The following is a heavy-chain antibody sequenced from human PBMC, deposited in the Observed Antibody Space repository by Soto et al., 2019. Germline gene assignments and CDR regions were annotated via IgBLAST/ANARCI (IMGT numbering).Heavy chain of an antibody. CDR2: IIPMVALA. CDR3: ARDYYDILTGYSGKTSLHLFDY. J-gene: IGHJ4*02. Sequence: SVKVSCKASGATFSSYTIAWLRQVPGQGLEWMGRIIPMVALANYGQKFQGRITITADKSTSTAYMELRSLRSDDTAVYYCARDYYDILTGYSGKTSLHLFDYWGQGTLVTVS. V-gene: IGHV1-69*04. CDR1: GATFSSYT. D-gene: IGHD3-9*01.